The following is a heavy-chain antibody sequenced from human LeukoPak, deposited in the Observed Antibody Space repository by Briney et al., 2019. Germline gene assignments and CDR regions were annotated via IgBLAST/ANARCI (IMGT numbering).Heavy chain of an antibody. Sequence: GGSLRLSCAASGFMFSRYWMSWVRQAPGKGLEWVANVKEDGSEKYYADSVKGRFTVSRDNAKNLMYLQINSLRAEDTAVYYCARDIFDLWGQGTLVTVSS. CDR1: GFMFSRYW. CDR2: VKEDGSEK. V-gene: IGHV3-7*03. J-gene: IGHJ4*02. CDR3: ARDIFDL.